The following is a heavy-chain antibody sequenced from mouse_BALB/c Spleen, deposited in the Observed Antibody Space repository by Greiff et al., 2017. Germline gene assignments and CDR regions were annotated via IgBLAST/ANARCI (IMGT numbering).Heavy chain of an antibody. Sequence: QVQLQQSGAELVRPGTSVKVSCKASGYAFTNYLIEWVKQRPGQGLEWIGVINPGSGGTNYNEKFKGKATLTADKSSSTAYMQLSSLTSDDSAVYFCARGEHFDYWGQGTTLTVSS. J-gene: IGHJ2*01. CDR2: INPGSGGT. V-gene: IGHV1-54*03. CDR1: GYAFTNYL. CDR3: ARGEHFDY.